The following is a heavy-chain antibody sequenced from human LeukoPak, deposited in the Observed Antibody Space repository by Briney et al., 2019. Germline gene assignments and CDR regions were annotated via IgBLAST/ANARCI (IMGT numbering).Heavy chain of an antibody. D-gene: IGHD6-13*01. V-gene: IGHV5-51*01. Sequence: GESLQISCKGSGYSSTSYWIAWVRQMPGKGLEWMGIIYPGDSDTRYSPSFQGQVTISADKSISTAYLQWSSLKASDTAIYYCARRRGYTSSWYDYWGQGTLVTVSS. CDR2: IYPGDSDT. CDR1: GYSSTSYW. CDR3: ARRRGYTSSWYDY. J-gene: IGHJ4*02.